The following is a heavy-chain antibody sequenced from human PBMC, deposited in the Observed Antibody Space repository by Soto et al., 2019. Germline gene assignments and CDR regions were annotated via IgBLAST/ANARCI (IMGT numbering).Heavy chain of an antibody. Sequence: SETLSLTCAVYGGSFTGYYWTWIRRPPGKGLEWIGEIDHRESTNYNPSLKSRVTISIDTFKNQLSLKLSSVTAADTAVYYCARAPSTVTRVYYYYYGLDVWGQGTTVTVSS. CDR3: ARAPSTVTRVYYYYYGLDV. D-gene: IGHD4-17*01. CDR1: GGSFTGYY. V-gene: IGHV4-34*01. J-gene: IGHJ6*02. CDR2: IDHREST.